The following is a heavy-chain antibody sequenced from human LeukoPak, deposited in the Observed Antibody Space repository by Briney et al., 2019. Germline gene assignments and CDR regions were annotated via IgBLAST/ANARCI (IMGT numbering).Heavy chain of an antibody. D-gene: IGHD2/OR15-2a*01. Sequence: SETLSLTCAVYGGSFSDYFWSWIRQPPGKGLEWIGEINHSGSTNYNPSLKSRVTISVDTSKNPFSLNLSSVTAADTAVYYCARTKYFGPDYWGQGTLVTVSS. CDR1: GGSFSDYF. CDR2: INHSGST. CDR3: ARTKYFGPDY. J-gene: IGHJ4*02. V-gene: IGHV4-34*01.